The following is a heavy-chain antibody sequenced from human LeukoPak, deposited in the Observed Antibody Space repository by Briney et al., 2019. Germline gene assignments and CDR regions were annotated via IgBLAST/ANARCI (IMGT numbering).Heavy chain of an antibody. CDR1: VGTFSSYS. Sequence: GASVKVSCKASVGTFSSYSTSGVRQAPGQGLEWMGGVIPIFGTANYDQKFQGRVTMTTDTSTSTAYMELSSLRSEDTAVYYCARTGTGTTGYYFDYWGQGTLVTVSS. CDR3: ARTGTGTTGYYFDY. D-gene: IGHD1-1*01. V-gene: IGHV1-69*05. CDR2: VIPIFGTA. J-gene: IGHJ4*02.